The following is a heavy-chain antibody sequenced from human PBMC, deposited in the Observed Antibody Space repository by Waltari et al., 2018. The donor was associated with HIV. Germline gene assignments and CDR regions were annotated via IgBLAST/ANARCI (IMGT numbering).Heavy chain of an antibody. CDR1: GFTFDDYG. CDR3: ARGYYYDSSGYFNWFDP. Sequence: EVQLVESGGGVVRPGGSLRLSCAASGFTFDDYGMSWVRQAPGKGLEWVSGINWNGGSTGYADSVKGRFTISRDNAKNSLYLQMNSLRAEDTALYHCARGYYYDSSGYFNWFDPWGQGTLVTVSS. V-gene: IGHV3-20*01. D-gene: IGHD3-22*01. J-gene: IGHJ5*02. CDR2: INWNGGST.